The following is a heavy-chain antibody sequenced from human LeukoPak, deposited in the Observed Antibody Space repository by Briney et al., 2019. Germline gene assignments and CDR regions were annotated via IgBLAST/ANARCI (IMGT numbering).Heavy chain of an antibody. Sequence: PGRCVQVSCTECVCIFRNSGMQWVGQAPGKGLEGVGVVWSDGSNTYYAASVKGRFTISRENSKNTLYLQMNSLRAEDTAVYYCARAPSYSGYDALDYWGQGTLVTVSS. J-gene: IGHJ4*02. CDR2: VWSDGSNT. CDR1: VCIFRNSG. V-gene: IGHV3-33*01. D-gene: IGHD5-12*01. CDR3: ARAPSYSGYDALDY.